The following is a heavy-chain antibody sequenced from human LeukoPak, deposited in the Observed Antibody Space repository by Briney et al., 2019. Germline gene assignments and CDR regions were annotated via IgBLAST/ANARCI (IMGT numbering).Heavy chain of an antibody. CDR1: GFTFSTYS. D-gene: IGHD3-10*01. V-gene: IGHV3-7*01. CDR3: ARVSGWFGELLYSD. J-gene: IGHJ4*02. Sequence: GGSLRLSCAASGFTFSTYSMNWVRQAPGKGLEWVANIKQDGSEKFYVDSVKGRFTISRDNAKNSLYLQMNSLRAEDTAVYYCARVSGWFGELLYSDWGQGTLVTVSS. CDR2: IKQDGSEK.